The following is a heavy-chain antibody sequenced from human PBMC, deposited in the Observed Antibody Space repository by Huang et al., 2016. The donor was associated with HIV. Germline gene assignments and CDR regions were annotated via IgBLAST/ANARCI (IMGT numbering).Heavy chain of an antibody. Sequence: QVQLEQWGAGLLKPSETLSLTCSVYGGFFSGYFCNWIRQSPGKGLEWIGKINHAGVTDYNPSLKSRATISVDTSKNQFSLKLTSVTAADTAIYYCAREIMISFGGPFDSWGHGNLVTVSS. V-gene: IGHV4-34*02. CDR2: INHAGVT. CDR3: AREIMISFGGPFDS. J-gene: IGHJ5*01. CDR1: GGFFSGYF. D-gene: IGHD3-16*01.